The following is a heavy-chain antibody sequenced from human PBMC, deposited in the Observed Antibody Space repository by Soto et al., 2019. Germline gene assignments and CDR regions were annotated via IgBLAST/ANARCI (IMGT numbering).Heavy chain of an antibody. CDR1: GGSISSGAYS. Sequence: PSETLSLTCAVSGGSISSGAYSWSWIRQHPGKGLEWIGYIYYSGSTYYNPSLKSRVTISVDTSKNQFSLKLSSVTAADTAVYYCARAIGGTAWGDYYYYGMDVWGQGTTVTVSS. V-gene: IGHV4-31*11. CDR2: IYYSGST. J-gene: IGHJ6*02. D-gene: IGHD2-15*01. CDR3: ARAIGGTAWGDYYYYGMDV.